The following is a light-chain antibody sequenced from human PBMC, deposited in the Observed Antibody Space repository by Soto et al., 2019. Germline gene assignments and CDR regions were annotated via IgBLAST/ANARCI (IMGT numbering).Light chain of an antibody. Sequence: DIQMTQSPSTLSASVGDRVTITCRASQSISNSLDWYQQKPGKAPNLLIYKASSLESGVPSRFSGSGSGTEFTRTISSLQADDFATYYCRQYVSYPVTFGGGTKVEMK. CDR2: KAS. CDR1: QSISNS. V-gene: IGKV1-5*03. J-gene: IGKJ4*01. CDR3: RQYVSYPVT.